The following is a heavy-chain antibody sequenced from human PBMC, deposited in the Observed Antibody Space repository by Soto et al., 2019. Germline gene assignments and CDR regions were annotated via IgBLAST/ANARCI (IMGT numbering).Heavy chain of an antibody. CDR1: GGTFSSYA. CDR3: AREGPDYYGSGSYNLHLDY. D-gene: IGHD3-10*01. CDR2: IIPIFGTA. J-gene: IGHJ4*02. Sequence: SVKVSCKASGGTFSSYAISWVRQAPGQGLEWMGGIIPIFGTANYAQKFQGRVTITADESTSTAYMELSSLRSEDTAVYYCAREGPDYYGSGSYNLHLDYWGQGTLVTVSS. V-gene: IGHV1-69*13.